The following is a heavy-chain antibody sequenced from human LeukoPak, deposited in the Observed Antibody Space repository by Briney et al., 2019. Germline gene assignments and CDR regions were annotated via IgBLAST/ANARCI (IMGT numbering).Heavy chain of an antibody. D-gene: IGHD1-1*01. CDR1: GFSVDNQY. J-gene: IGHJ4*02. CDR3: TRPLSPVPN. CDR2: IYSGGAT. Sequence: GGSLGLSCAVSGFSVDNQYMTWVRQAPGKGLEWVSLIYSGGATYYTDSVKGRFTISRDNSKNTLYLQMNSLRTDDTAVYFCTRPLSPVPNWGQGTLVTVSS. V-gene: IGHV3-66*01.